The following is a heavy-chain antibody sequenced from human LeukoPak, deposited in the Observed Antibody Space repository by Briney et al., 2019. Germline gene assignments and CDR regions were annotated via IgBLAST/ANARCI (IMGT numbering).Heavy chain of an antibody. D-gene: IGHD3-22*01. J-gene: IGHJ4*02. CDR2: ISAYNGNT. CDR3: ARDLSYDSSGSGDY. CDR1: GYTFTSYG. V-gene: IGHV1-18*01. Sequence: GSVKVSCKASGYTFTSYGISWVRQAPGKGLEWMGWISAYNGNTNYAQKLQGRVTMTTDTSTSTAYMELRSLRSDDTAVYYCARDLSYDSSGSGDYWGQGTLVTVSS.